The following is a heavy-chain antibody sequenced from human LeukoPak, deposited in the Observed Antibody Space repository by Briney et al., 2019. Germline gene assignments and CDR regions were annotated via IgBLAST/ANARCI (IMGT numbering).Heavy chain of an antibody. CDR2: IWYDGSNK. CDR3: ARGGSGSFDYYYYGMDV. Sequence: GGSLRLSCAASGFTFSSYGMHWVRQAPGKGLEWVAVIWYDGSNKYYADSVKGRFTISRDNSKNTLYVQMNSLRAEDTAVYYCARGGSGSFDYYYYGMDVWGKGTTVTASS. D-gene: IGHD3-10*01. CDR1: GFTFSSYG. V-gene: IGHV3-33*01. J-gene: IGHJ6*04.